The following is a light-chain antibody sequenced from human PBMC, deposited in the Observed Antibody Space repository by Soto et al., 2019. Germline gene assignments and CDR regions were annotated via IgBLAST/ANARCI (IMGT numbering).Light chain of an antibody. CDR3: QTWGTGTWV. CDR1: SGHSSYA. J-gene: IGLJ3*02. V-gene: IGLV4-69*01. CDR2: LNNDGSH. Sequence: QPVLTQSPSASASLGASVKLTCTLSSGHSSYAIAWHQQQPEKGPRYLMKLNNDGSHSKGDGIPDRFSGSSSGAERYLTISSLQSEYGADYYCQTWGTGTWVFGGGTKLTVL.